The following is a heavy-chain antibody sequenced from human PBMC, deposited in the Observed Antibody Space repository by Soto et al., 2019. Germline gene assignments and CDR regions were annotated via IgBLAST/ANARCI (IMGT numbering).Heavy chain of an antibody. CDR3: ARNFDPYYFGLDV. Sequence: SETLSLTCSVSGASISNYYWSWIRQSPGKGLEWIGYIYYSGVIKYNPSLKSRVTVSVDTSKNQFSLRLRSVTAADTAVYYCARNFDPYYFGLDVWGQGTTVTVS. CDR2: IYYSGVI. V-gene: IGHV4-59*01. J-gene: IGHJ6*02. CDR1: GASISNYY. D-gene: IGHD2-21*01.